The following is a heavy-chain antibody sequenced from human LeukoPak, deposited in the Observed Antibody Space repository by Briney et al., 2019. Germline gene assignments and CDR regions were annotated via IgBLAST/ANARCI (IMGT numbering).Heavy chain of an antibody. CDR1: GFTVSSNY. V-gene: IGHV3-23*01. CDR3: AKDTSIGRYCTNGVCSPFDY. Sequence: PGGSLRLSCAASGFTVSSNYMSWVRQAPGKGLEWVSAISDSGGSTYDADSVKDRFTISRDNSKNTLYLQMNSLRAEDTAVYYCAKDTSIGRYCTNGVCSPFDYWGQGTPVTVSS. D-gene: IGHD2-8*01. J-gene: IGHJ4*02. CDR2: ISDSGGST.